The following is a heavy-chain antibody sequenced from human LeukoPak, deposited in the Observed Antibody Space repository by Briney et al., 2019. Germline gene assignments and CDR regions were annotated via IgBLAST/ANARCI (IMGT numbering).Heavy chain of an antibody. J-gene: IGHJ4*02. D-gene: IGHD3-16*01. CDR3: VRVGEFWFTDRKEDFAY. CDR2: ISHDGNNK. CDR1: GFSFSSYA. Sequence: QTGGSLRLSCAASGFSFSSYAIHWVRQAPGKGLEWVAVISHDGNNKYYADSVRGRFTISRHNSKHTLYLQMSSLSTDDTAIYYCVRVGEFWFTDRKEDFAYWGQGTLATAPS. V-gene: IGHV3-30*04.